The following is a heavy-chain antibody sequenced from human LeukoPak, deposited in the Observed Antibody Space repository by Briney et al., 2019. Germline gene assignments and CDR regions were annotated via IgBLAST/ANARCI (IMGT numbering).Heavy chain of an antibody. CDR1: GYTFTGYY. V-gene: IGHV1-2*02. Sequence: ASVKVSCKASGYTFTGYYMHWVRQAPGQGLEWMGWINPNSGGTNYAPKFQGRVTMTRDTSISTAYMELSRLRSDDTAVYYCARYSYYYYYMDVWGKGTTVTVSS. CDR3: ARYSYYYYYMDV. CDR2: INPNSGGT. J-gene: IGHJ6*03.